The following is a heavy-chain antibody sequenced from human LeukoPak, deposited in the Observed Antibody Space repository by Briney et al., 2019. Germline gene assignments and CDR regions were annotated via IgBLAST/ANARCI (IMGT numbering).Heavy chain of an antibody. D-gene: IGHD3-10*01. V-gene: IGHV1-18*01. J-gene: IGHJ6*03. CDR2: ISAYNGNT. CDR1: GYTFTSYG. CDR3: ARDEAYYYGSGSYEGYYYYYYMDV. Sequence: ASVKVSCKASGYTFTSYGISWVRQAPGQGLEWMGWISAYNGNTNYAQKLQGRVTMTTDTSTSTAYMELRSLRSDDTAVYYCARDEAYYYGSGSYEGYYYYYYMDVWGKGTTVTISS.